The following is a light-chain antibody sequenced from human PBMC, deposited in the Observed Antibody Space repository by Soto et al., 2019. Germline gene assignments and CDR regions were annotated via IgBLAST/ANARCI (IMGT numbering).Light chain of an antibody. CDR2: DAS. J-gene: IGKJ1*01. Sequence: DIQMTQSPSTLSASVGDRVTITCRASQSISSWLAWYQQKPGKAPKLLIYDASSLESGVPSRFSGSGSGTEFTLTISSLQPDDVATYYCQQYNSYSRTFGQGTKVEI. CDR3: QQYNSYSRT. CDR1: QSISSW. V-gene: IGKV1-5*01.